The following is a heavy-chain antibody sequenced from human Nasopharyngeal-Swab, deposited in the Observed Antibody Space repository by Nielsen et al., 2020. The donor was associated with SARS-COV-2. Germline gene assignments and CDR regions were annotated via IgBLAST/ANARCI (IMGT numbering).Heavy chain of an antibody. Sequence: GESLKISCAASGFTFSNYNMNWVRRTPGKGLEWVSYISTTSGTIYYADSVKGRFTISRDNAKNSLYLQMNSLRDEDTAVYYCASAEYSGLGYWGQGTLVTVSS. CDR3: ASAEYSGLGY. V-gene: IGHV3-48*02. J-gene: IGHJ4*02. CDR2: ISTTSGTI. CDR1: GFTFSNYN. D-gene: IGHD2/OR15-2a*01.